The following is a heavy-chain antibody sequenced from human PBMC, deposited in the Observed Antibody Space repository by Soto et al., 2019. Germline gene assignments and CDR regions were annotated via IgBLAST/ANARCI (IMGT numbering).Heavy chain of an antibody. Sequence: QEQLVESGGGVVQPGRSLRLSCAASRFTFSSYTMHWVRQAPGKGLEWVAVISYDGSNKYYADSVKGRFTISRDNSKNTLYLQMNSLRAEDTAVYYCARTGLRFLEWLFDYWGQGTLVTVSS. V-gene: IGHV3-30-3*01. CDR1: RFTFSSYT. CDR3: ARTGLRFLEWLFDY. J-gene: IGHJ4*02. D-gene: IGHD3-3*01. CDR2: ISYDGSNK.